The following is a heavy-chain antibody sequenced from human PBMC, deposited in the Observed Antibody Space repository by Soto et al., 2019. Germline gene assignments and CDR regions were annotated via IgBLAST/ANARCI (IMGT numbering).Heavy chain of an antibody. CDR3: AKAGYSSGWPTSGFDY. Sequence: QVQLVESGGGVVQPGRSLRLSCAASGFTFSSYGMHWVRQAPGKGLEWVAVISYDGSNKYYADSVKGRFTISRDNSKNTLYLQMISLRAEDTAVYYCAKAGYSSGWPTSGFDYWGQGTLVTVSS. D-gene: IGHD6-19*01. CDR2: ISYDGSNK. V-gene: IGHV3-30*18. CDR1: GFTFSSYG. J-gene: IGHJ4*02.